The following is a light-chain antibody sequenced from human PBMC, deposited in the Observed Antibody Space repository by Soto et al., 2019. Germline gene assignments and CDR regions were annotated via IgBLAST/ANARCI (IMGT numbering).Light chain of an antibody. CDR2: DVS. CDR1: SSDVGGYNY. J-gene: IGLJ1*01. V-gene: IGLV2-14*01. CDR3: SSYTSSSTRV. Sequence: QSALTQPASVSGSPGQSITISCTGTSSDVGGYNYVSWYQQHPGKAPKLMIYDVSNRPSGVSNRFSGSKSGNTASLTISGLQADAEADYYCSSYTSSSTRVFGTGTKVTVL.